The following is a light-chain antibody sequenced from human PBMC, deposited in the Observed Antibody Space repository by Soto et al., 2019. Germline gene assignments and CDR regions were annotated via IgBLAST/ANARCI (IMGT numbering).Light chain of an antibody. J-gene: IGLJ1*01. CDR3: SSYTSSSTL. Sequence: QSVLTQPASVSGSRGQSITISCTGTSSDVGSHNYVSWYQQHPGKAPKLMIYEVSDRPSGISSRFSGSKSGNTASLTISGLQTEDEADYYCSSYTSSSTLFGTGTKVTVL. CDR1: SSDVGSHNY. CDR2: EVS. V-gene: IGLV2-14*01.